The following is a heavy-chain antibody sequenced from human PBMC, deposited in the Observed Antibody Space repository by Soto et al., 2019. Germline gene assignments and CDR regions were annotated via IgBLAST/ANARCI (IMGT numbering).Heavy chain of an antibody. CDR1: GFTFSSYE. V-gene: IGHV3-48*03. CDR2: ISSTGSIT. CDR3: APAPTGLDD. J-gene: IGHJ6*02. D-gene: IGHD1-1*01. Sequence: GGSLSLSCVASGFTFSSYEMNWVRQAPGKGLEWVSYISSTGSITHYPDSVRGRFTISRDNAKNSLFLQMSSLRVEDTAVYYCAPAPTGLDDWAQGTTVTVSS.